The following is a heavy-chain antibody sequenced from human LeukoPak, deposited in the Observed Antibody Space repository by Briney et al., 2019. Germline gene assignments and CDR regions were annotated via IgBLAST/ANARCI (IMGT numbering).Heavy chain of an antibody. D-gene: IGHD3-10*01. CDR1: GGTFSSYA. CDR2: INPNSGGT. Sequence: ASVKVSCKASGGTFSSYAISWVRQAPGQGLEWMGWINPNSGGTNYAQKFQGRVTMTRDTSISTAYMELSRLRSDDTAVYYCARGSGSYLSPFDYWGQGTLVTVSS. V-gene: IGHV1-2*02. J-gene: IGHJ4*02. CDR3: ARGSGSYLSPFDY.